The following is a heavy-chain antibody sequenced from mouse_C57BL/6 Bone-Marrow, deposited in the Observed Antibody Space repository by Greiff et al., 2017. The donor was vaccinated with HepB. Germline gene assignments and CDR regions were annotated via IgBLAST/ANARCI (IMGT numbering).Heavy chain of an antibody. CDR1: GFTFSDYG. CDR2: ISNLAYSI. CDR3: ARHEGGFAY. J-gene: IGHJ3*01. V-gene: IGHV5-15*01. Sequence: EVHLVESGGGLVQPGGSLKLSCAASGFTFSDYGMAWVRQAPRKGPEWVAFISNLAYSIYYADTVTGRFTISRENAKNTLYLEMSSLRSEDTAMYYCARHEGGFAYWGQGTLVTVSA.